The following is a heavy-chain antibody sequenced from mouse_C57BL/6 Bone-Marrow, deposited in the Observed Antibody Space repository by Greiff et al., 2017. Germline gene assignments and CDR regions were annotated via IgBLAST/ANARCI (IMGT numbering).Heavy chain of an antibody. V-gene: IGHV1-82*01. D-gene: IGHD3-2*02. Sequence: VQLQQSGPELVKPGASVKISCKASGYAFSSSWMNWVKQRPGKGLEWIGRIYPGDGDTNYNGKFKGKATLTADKSSSTAYMQLSSLTSEDSAVYFCAREQIRLQLDYWDQGTSVTVSS. CDR1: GYAFSSSW. J-gene: IGHJ4*01. CDR3: AREQIRLQLDY. CDR2: IYPGDGDT.